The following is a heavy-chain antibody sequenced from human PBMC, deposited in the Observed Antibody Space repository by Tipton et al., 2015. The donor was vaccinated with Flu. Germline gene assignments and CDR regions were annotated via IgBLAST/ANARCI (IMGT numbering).Heavy chain of an antibody. V-gene: IGHV3-48*03. D-gene: IGHD5-18*01. Sequence: QLVQSGGGLVQPGGSLRLSCAASGFSFSDYEMNWVRQAPGKGPEWVSYISSTGGTIYYADSVKGRFTISRDNTQNSLYLQMNSLRVEDSAVYYCVREKRGYTYVAASYMDVWGQGTTVTVSS. CDR1: GFSFSDYE. CDR2: ISSTGGTI. J-gene: IGHJ6*03. CDR3: VREKRGYTYVAASYMDV.